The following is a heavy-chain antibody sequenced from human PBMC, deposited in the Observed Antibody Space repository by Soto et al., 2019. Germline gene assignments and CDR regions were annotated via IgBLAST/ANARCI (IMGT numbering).Heavy chain of an antibody. CDR2: INAGNTKT. J-gene: IGHJ4*02. V-gene: IGHV1-3*01. CDR1: GYTFSHYA. CDR3: ARDDSGFSGSHYIDYFNY. Sequence: ASVKVSCKASGYTFSHYAMHWVRQAPGQRLEWMGWINAGNTKTKYSEKFQGRVTFTRDTSASTVYMQLSSLTSEDTAVYYCARDDSGFSGSHYIDYFNYWGQGALVTVSS. D-gene: IGHD1-26*01.